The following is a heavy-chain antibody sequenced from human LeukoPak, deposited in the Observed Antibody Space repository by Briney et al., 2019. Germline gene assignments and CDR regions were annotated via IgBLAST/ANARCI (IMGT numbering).Heavy chain of an antibody. CDR3: AKNSDYWGRAFDV. J-gene: IGHJ3*01. CDR1: GFTFSSYS. Sequence: GGSLRLSCAASGFTFSSYSMNWVRQAPGKGLEWVSSISSSSSYIYYADSVKGRFTISRDNSKNALYLQMNSLRAEDTAIYYCAKNSDYWGRAFDVWGQGTMVTVSS. CDR2: ISSSSSYI. V-gene: IGHV3-21*04. D-gene: IGHD4-11*01.